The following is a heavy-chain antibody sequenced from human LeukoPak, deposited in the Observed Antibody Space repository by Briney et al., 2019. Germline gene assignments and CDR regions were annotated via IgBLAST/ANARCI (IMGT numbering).Heavy chain of an antibody. J-gene: IGHJ4*02. CDR3: ARSFRPFNSTTWFLSFDS. CDR2: INPSGGST. CDR1: GYTFTSYY. D-gene: IGHD6-13*01. V-gene: IGHV1-46*01. Sequence: GASVKVSCKASGYTFTSYYMHWVRQAPGQGLEWMGIINPSGGSTSYAQKFQGRVTMTRDMPTSTVYMELSSLRSEDTAVYFCARSFRPFNSTTWFLSFDSWGPGTLVTVSS.